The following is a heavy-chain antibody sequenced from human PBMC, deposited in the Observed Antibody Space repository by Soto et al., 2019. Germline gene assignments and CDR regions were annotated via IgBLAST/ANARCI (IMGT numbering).Heavy chain of an antibody. CDR1: GGSISSSY. V-gene: IGHV4-59*01. D-gene: IGHD2-2*01. Sequence: QVQLQESGPGLVKPSETLSLTCTVSGGSISSSYWSWIRQPPGKGLEWIGYISHSGSTNYNPSLKSRVTISVDTSKSQFFLKLSSVTAADTAVYYCARYMGYCSSASCVNWFDPWGQGTLVTVSS. J-gene: IGHJ5*02. CDR2: ISHSGST. CDR3: ARYMGYCSSASCVNWFDP.